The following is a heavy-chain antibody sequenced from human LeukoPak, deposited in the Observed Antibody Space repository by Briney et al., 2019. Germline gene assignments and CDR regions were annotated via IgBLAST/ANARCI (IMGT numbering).Heavy chain of an antibody. Sequence: SETLSLTCSVPGGSISSYYWSWIRQPPGKGLEWIGYIYYSGSTNYNPSLKSRVTTSGDTSKNQFSLKLSSVTAADTAVYYCARDTGDYVHYFDYWGQGTLVTVSS. D-gene: IGHD4-17*01. CDR2: IYYSGST. CDR3: ARDTGDYVHYFDY. V-gene: IGHV4-59*01. CDR1: GGSISSYY. J-gene: IGHJ4*02.